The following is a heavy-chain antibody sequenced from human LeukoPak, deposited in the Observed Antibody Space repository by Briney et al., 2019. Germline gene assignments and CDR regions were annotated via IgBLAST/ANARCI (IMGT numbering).Heavy chain of an antibody. J-gene: IGHJ4*02. V-gene: IGHV3-30*02. D-gene: IGHD2-2*01. CDR3: AKGKCSGTSCYLSYYFDY. Sequence: GGSLRLSCAASGFTFSSYGMHWVRQAPGKGLEWVAFIRYDGSSKYYADSVKGRFTISRDNSKNTLYLQMNSLRAEDTAVYYCAKGKCSGTSCYLSYYFDYWGQGTLVTVSS. CDR1: GFTFSSYG. CDR2: IRYDGSSK.